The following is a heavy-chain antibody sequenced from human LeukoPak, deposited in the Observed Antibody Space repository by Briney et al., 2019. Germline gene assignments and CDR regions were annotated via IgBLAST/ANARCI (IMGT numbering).Heavy chain of an antibody. J-gene: IGHJ4*02. V-gene: IGHV3-74*01. CDR1: GFTVSSNY. Sequence: GGSLRLSCAASGFTVSSNYMSWVRQAPGKGLVWVSRINRDGSTTNYADSVKGRFTVSRDNAKNTLELQMNSLRAEDTAVYYCARDKKSGESSEIDYWGQGTLVTVSS. CDR2: INRDGSTT. CDR3: ARDKKSGESSEIDY. D-gene: IGHD3-10*01.